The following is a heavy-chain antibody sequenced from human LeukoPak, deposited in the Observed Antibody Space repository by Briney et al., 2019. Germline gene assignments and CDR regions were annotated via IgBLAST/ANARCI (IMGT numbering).Heavy chain of an antibody. V-gene: IGHV4-39*01. CDR3: ARHHFGTVGATTLYWYFDL. D-gene: IGHD1-26*01. Sequence: SESLSLTCTVSGGSISSSSYYWGWIRQPPGKGLAWIGSIYYTGSTYYNPSLKSRVTISVDTSKNQFSLKLSSVTAADTAVYYCARHHFGTVGATTLYWYFDLWGRGTLVTVSS. CDR1: GGSISSSSYY. CDR2: IYYTGST. J-gene: IGHJ2*01.